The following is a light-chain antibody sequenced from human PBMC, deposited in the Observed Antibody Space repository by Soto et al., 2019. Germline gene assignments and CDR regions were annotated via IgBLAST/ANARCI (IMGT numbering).Light chain of an antibody. CDR2: YAS. CDR3: QHYSNWPPT. J-gene: IGKJ3*01. Sequence: EMVMTQSPATLSVSPGERVTLSCRASEGVHRNLAWYQQKPGQGPSLLIYYASTMATGVPYRFTGSGSGTEFTLTISSLQSEDFGVYHCQHYSNWPPTFGPGTKVEIK. CDR1: EGVHRN. V-gene: IGKV3-15*01.